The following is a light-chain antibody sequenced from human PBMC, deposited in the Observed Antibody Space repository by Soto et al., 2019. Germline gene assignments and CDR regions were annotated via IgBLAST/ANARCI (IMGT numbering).Light chain of an antibody. J-gene: IGKJ1*01. V-gene: IGKV1-5*03. CDR1: QSISSW. CDR2: KAS. CDR3: QQYVVYST. Sequence: DIPMTQSPSTLSACVEDRVTLTFRASQSISSWLAWNQHKPGMAPKLLIYKASTLESGVPSRFSGSGYGTEFTLTIRSLQADDSATYYCQQYVVYSTFGQGTKVDIK.